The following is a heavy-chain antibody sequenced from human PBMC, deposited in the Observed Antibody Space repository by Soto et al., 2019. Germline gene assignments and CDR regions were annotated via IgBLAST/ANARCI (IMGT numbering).Heavy chain of an antibody. CDR3: ARPFSSGWYGDFDF. J-gene: IGHJ4*02. CDR2: IWNDGIRK. CDR1: GFTFSRYG. Sequence: GGSLRLSCAASGFTFSRYGMHWVRQAPGKGLEWVALIWNDGIRKVYVDSVKGRFTISRDNSKKTMYLQMSSLRAEDTAVYYCARPFSSGWYGDFDFWGQGTLVTVSS. D-gene: IGHD6-19*01. V-gene: IGHV3-33*01.